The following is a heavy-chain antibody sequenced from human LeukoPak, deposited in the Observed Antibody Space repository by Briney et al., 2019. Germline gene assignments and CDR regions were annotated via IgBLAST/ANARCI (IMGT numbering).Heavy chain of an antibody. CDR1: GFTFSSYA. J-gene: IGHJ4*02. V-gene: IGHV3-23*01. CDR3: ARTTNKESSAYYYVSWSFGY. D-gene: IGHD3-22*01. CDR2: ISGSGGST. Sequence: GGSLRLSCAASGFTFSSYAMSWVRQAPGKGLEWVSAISGSGGSTYYADSVKGRFTISRDNSKNTLYLQMNSLRAEDTAVYYCARTTNKESSAYYYVSWSFGYWGQGTLVTVSS.